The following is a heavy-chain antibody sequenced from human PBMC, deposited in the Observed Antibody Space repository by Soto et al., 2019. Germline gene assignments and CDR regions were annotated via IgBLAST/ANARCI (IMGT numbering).Heavy chain of an antibody. CDR1: GYSFTSYY. D-gene: IGHD3-3*01. Sequence: ASVKVSCKASGYSFTSYYMHWVRQAPGQGLEWMGIINPSGGSTSYAQKFQGRVTMTRDTSTSTVYMELSSLRSEDTAVYYCARVRSRVSGYKYYFDYWGQGTLVTVSS. J-gene: IGHJ4*02. CDR2: INPSGGST. V-gene: IGHV1-46*01. CDR3: ARVRSRVSGYKYYFDY.